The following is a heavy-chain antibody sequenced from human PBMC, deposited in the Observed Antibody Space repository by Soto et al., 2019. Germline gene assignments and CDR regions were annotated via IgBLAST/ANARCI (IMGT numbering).Heavy chain of an antibody. D-gene: IGHD2-21*02. CDR1: GYTFTKSW. J-gene: IGHJ4*02. CDR3: ARSFVVVTDFDY. CDR2: ISPNNGNT. V-gene: IGHV1-18*01. Sequence: ASVKVSCKASGYTFTKSWISWGRQAPGQGLEWMGWISPNNGNTNYAQKLQGRVSMTTNTSISTAYMELSSLRSEDTAVYYCARSFVVVTDFDYWGQGTPVTVSS.